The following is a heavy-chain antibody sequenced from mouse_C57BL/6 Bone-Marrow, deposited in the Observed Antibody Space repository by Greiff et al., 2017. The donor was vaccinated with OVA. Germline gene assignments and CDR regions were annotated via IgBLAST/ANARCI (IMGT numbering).Heavy chain of an antibody. CDR3: STESGSHYAMDY. D-gene: IGHD1-3*01. CDR2: IDPENGDT. J-gene: IGHJ4*01. CDR1: GFNIKDDY. Sequence: EVQLQQSGAELVRPGASVKLSCTASGFNIKDDYMHWVKQRPEQGLEWIGWIDPENGDTEYASKFQGKATITADTSSNTAYLQLGSLTSEDTAVDYCSTESGSHYAMDYWGQGTAVTVSA. V-gene: IGHV14-4*01.